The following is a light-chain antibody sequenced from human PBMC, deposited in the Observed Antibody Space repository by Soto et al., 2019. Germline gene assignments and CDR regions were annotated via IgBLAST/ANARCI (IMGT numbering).Light chain of an antibody. CDR2: GAS. V-gene: IGKV3-15*01. Sequence: ETVMRQSPATLSVSPGEGSTLACRASQTINNNLAWYQQKPGQAPRLLIYGASRRATGVPARFSGSGSGTEFTLTISSLQSEDFAVYYCQHYNNGPRFGQGTKVDIK. CDR1: QTINNN. CDR3: QHYNNGPR. J-gene: IGKJ1*01.